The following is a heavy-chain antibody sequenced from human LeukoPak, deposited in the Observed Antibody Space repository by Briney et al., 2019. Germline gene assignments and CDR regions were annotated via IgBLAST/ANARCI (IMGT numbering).Heavy chain of an antibody. J-gene: IGHJ4*02. V-gene: IGHV1-46*01. CDR3: ATLEGGGDTAMVRSFDY. CDR1: GYTFTSYY. Sequence: WASVKVSCKASGYTFTSYYMHWVRQAPGQGLEWMGIINPSGGSTSYAQKFQGRVTMTRDMSTSTVYMELSSLRSEDTAVYYCATLEGGGDTAMVRSFDYWGQGTLVTVSS. CDR2: INPSGGST. D-gene: IGHD5-18*01.